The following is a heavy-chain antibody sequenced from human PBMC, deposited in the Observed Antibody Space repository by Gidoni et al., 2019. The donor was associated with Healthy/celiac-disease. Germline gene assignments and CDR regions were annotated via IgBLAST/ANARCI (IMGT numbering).Heavy chain of an antibody. J-gene: IGHJ6*02. CDR3: ARGDGMDV. CDR1: GFTFSSYS. V-gene: IGHV3-48*01. Sequence: EVQLVESGGGLVQPGGSLRLSCAASGFTFSSYSMNWVRQAPGKGLEWLSYISKCSSTIFYADSGKGRFTISRDNAKNSLYLQMNSLRGEDKAVYYCARGDGMDVWGQGTTVTVSS. CDR2: ISKCSSTI.